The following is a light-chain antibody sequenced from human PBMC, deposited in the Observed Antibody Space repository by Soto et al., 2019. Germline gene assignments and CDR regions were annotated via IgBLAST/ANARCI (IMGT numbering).Light chain of an antibody. CDR1: QSVSSN. J-gene: IGKJ1*01. Sequence: DIVMTQSPATLSVCPGERATLSCRASQSVSSNLAWYQQQPGQAPRLLIYGASSRATGIPDRFSGSGSGTDFTLTISRLEPEDFAVYYCHQYGSSPPGTFGQGTKVDIK. CDR3: HQYGSSPPGT. CDR2: GAS. V-gene: IGKV3-20*01.